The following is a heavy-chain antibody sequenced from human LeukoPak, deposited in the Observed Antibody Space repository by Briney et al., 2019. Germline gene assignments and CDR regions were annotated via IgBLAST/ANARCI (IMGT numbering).Heavy chain of an antibody. D-gene: IGHD2-15*01. J-gene: IGHJ4*02. CDR1: GFNFNSHT. V-gene: IGHV3-48*04. Sequence: PGGSLRLSCEASGFNFNSHTMGWVRQAPGKGLEWISSITSGSTTIYYGDSVKGRFTISRDNAKNSLYLQMNSLRAEDTAVYYCARDDRYCSSGSCYFQGGYWGQGTLVTVSS. CDR2: ITSGSTTI. CDR3: ARDDRYCSSGSCYFQGGY.